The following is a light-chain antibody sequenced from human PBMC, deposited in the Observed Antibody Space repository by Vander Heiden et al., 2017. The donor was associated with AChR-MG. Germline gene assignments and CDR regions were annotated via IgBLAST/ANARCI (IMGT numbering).Light chain of an antibody. V-gene: IGLV2-11*01. Sequence: QSALTQPRPVSGSPGQSVTISCPGTSRDFGLYNHVSWYQQHPGKAPKLMIYDVSQRPSGVPDRFSGSKSGNTASLTISGLQAEDEADYYCSSYTSIDTRVFGGGTKLTVL. CDR2: DVS. J-gene: IGLJ3*02. CDR1: SRDFGLYNH. CDR3: SSYTSIDTRV.